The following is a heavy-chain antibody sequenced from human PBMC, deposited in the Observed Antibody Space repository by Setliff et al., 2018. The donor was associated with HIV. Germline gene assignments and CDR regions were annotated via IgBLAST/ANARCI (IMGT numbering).Heavy chain of an antibody. CDR2: INPSSGST. J-gene: IGHJ1*01. V-gene: IGHV1-46*01. CDR1: GYTFTSYY. Sequence: ASVKVSCKASGYTFTSYYMHWVRQAPGQGLEWMGIINPSSGSTTYAQKFQGRVTMTRDTSTSTVYMELSSLRPEDTAVYYCARDPAPSSSASYFQHWGQGTPVTVSS. CDR3: ARDPAPSSSASYFQH. D-gene: IGHD6-6*01.